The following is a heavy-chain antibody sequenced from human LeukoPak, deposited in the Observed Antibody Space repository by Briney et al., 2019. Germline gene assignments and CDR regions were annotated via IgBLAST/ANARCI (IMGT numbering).Heavy chain of an antibody. V-gene: IGHV4-38-2*01. CDR1: GYSISSGYY. CDR3: ARYGVWYYYMDV. CDR2: IYHSGST. D-gene: IGHD3-10*01. Sequence: PSETLSLTCAVSGYSISSGYYWGWTRQPPGKGLEWIGSIYHSGSTYYNPSLKSRVTISVDTSKNQFSLKLSSVTAADTAVYYCARYGVWYYYMDVWGKGTTVTVSS. J-gene: IGHJ6*03.